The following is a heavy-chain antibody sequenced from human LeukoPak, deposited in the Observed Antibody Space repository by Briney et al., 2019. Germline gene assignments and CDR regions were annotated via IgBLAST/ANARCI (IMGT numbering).Heavy chain of an antibody. CDR3: ARDLGYSSILYVSWFVP. CDR1: GFTFSDYY. J-gene: IGHJ5*02. Sequence: GGSLRLSCAAPGFTFSDYYMSWIRQAPRQRLLRVSYISSSSYTNYADAVKGRFTISRDNAKNSLYLQMNSLRAEDTAVYYCARDLGYSSILYVSWFVPWGQGTLVTASS. V-gene: IGHV3-11*05. D-gene: IGHD6-13*01. CDR2: ISSSSYT.